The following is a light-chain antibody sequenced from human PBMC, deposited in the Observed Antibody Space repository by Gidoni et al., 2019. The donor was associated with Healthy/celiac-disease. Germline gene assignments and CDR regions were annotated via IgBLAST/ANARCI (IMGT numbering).Light chain of an antibody. CDR2: GAS. Sequence: EIVLTQSPGTLSLSPGERATLSCRASQSVSSNYLAWYQQKLGQAPRLLIYGASSRATGIPDRFSGSGSGTDFTLTISRLEPEDFAVYYCQQYGSSYTFGQGTKLEIK. V-gene: IGKV3-20*01. CDR3: QQYGSSYT. J-gene: IGKJ2*01. CDR1: QSVSSNY.